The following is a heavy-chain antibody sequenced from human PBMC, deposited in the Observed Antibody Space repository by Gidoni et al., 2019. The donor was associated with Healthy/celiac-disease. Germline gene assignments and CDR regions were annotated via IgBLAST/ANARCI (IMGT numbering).Heavy chain of an antibody. CDR3: AHRRSGYDYAGENWFDP. J-gene: IGHJ5*02. V-gene: IGHV2-5*01. CDR1: GFSLSTSGVG. CDR2: IYWNDDK. D-gene: IGHD5-12*01. Sequence: QITLKESGPTLVKPTQTLTLTCTFSGFSLSTSGVGVGWIRQPPGKALEWLALIYWNDDKRYSPSLKSRLTITKDTSKNQVILTMTNMDPVDTATYYCAHRRSGYDYAGENWFDPWGQGTLVTVSS.